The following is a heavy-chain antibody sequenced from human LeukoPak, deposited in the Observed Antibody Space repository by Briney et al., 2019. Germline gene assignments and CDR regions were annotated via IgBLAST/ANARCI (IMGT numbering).Heavy chain of an antibody. CDR3: ARDLWFGELSHYYGMDV. CDR2: IKQDGSEK. CDR1: GFTFSSYW. Sequence: LSGGSLRLSCAASGFTFSSYWMSWVRQAPGKRLEWVANIKQDGSEKYYVDSVKGRFTISRDNAKNSLYLQMNSLRAEDTAVYYCARDLWFGELSHYYGMDVWGQGTTVTVSS. J-gene: IGHJ6*02. D-gene: IGHD3-10*01. V-gene: IGHV3-7*01.